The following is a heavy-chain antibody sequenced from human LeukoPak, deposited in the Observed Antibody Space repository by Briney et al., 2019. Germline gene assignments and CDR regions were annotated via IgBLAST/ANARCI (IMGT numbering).Heavy chain of an antibody. J-gene: IGHJ3*02. D-gene: IGHD6-19*01. CDR3: ARDAGGWYEDAFDI. CDR2: ISYDGSNK. V-gene: IGHV3-30-3*01. CDR1: GFTFSSYA. Sequence: GGSLRLSCAASGFTFSSYAIHWVRQAPGKGLEWVAVISYDGSNKYYADSVKGRFTISRDNSKNTLYLQMNSLRAEDTAVYYCARDAGGWYEDAFDIWGQGTMVTVSS.